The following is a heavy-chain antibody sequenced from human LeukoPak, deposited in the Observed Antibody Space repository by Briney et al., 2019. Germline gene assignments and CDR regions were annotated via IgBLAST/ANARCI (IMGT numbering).Heavy chain of an antibody. D-gene: IGHD6-13*01. CDR2: IYYSGST. CDR3: ARGIRYTSSRFDP. J-gene: IGHJ5*02. CDR1: GGSISSYY. V-gene: IGHV4-59*01. Sequence: SETLSLTCTVSGGSISSYYWSWIRQPPGKGQEWIGYIYYSGSTNYNPSLKSRVTISVDTSKNQFSLKLSSVTAADTAVYYCARGIRYTSSRFDPWGQGTLVTVSS.